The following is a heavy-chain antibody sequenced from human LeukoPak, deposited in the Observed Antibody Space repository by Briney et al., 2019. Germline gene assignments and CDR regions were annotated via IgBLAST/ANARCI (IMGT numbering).Heavy chain of an antibody. CDR3: AGLGASGNGYLSWFDP. D-gene: IGHD3-22*01. V-gene: IGHV4-59*01. J-gene: IGHJ5*02. CDR2: IYYSGNS. Sequence: SETLSLTCTVSGSSISTYYWSWIRQPPGKGLEWIGYIYYSGNSNYNPSLKSRVTISVDTSKNQFPLKLSSVTAADTAVYYCAGLGASGNGYLSWFDPWGQGTLVTVSS. CDR1: GSSISTYY.